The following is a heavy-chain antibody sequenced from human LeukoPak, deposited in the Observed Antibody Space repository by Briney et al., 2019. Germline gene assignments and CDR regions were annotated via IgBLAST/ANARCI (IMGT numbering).Heavy chain of an antibody. V-gene: IGHV3-23*01. CDR2: ISPNADRT. D-gene: IGHD3-22*01. Sequence: GSLRLSCAASGFPFGSYAMSWVRQAPGKGLEWVSFISPNADRTSKADSVEGRFTISRDNPRNTLYLQMNSLRDDDTAVYYCAIMHGYYDGSGYWVQWGQGTLVTVSS. CDR1: GFPFGSYA. CDR3: AIMHGYYDGSGYWVQ. J-gene: IGHJ4*02.